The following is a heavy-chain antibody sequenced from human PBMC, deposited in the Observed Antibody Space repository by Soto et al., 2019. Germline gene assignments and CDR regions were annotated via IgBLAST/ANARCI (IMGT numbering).Heavy chain of an antibody. J-gene: IGHJ6*02. CDR2: IDWDDDK. Sequence: SGPTPVNPTQTLKLTCTFSGFSLSMSGMCVNWIRQPPGKALEWLARIDWDDDKYYSTSLKTRLTISKDTSKNQVVLTMTNMDPVDTAWYYCARHYSSGWYYYYGMDVWGQGTTVTVSS. V-gene: IGHV2-70*11. CDR1: GFSLSMSGMC. D-gene: IGHD6-19*01. CDR3: ARHYSSGWYYYYGMDV.